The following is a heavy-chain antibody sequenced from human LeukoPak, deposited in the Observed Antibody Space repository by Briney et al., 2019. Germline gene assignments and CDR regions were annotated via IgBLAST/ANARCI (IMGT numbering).Heavy chain of an antibody. D-gene: IGHD5-24*01. CDR3: ASEATIISDY. J-gene: IGHJ4*02. CDR2: ISYDGSNK. CDR1: GFTFSSYA. Sequence: GRSLRLSCAASGFTFSSYAMHWVRQAPGKGLEWVAVISYDGSNKYYADSVKGRFTISRDNSKNTLYLQMNSLRAEDTAVYYCASEATIISDYWGQGTLVTVSS. V-gene: IGHV3-30-3*01.